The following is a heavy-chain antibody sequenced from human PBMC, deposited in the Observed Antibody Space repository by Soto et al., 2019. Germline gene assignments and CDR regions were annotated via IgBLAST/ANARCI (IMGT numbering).Heavy chain of an antibody. Sequence: QVQLQESGPGLVKPSETLSLTCTVSGGSVSSGSYYWSWIRQPPGKGLEWIGYIYYSWSTNYNPSLKSRVTISVDTSKNQFSLKLSSVTAADTAVYYCARDSGRTPLYYYGMDVWGQGTTVTVSS. CDR1: GGSVSSGSYY. J-gene: IGHJ6*02. CDR3: ARDSGRTPLYYYGMDV. V-gene: IGHV4-61*01. CDR2: IYYSWST. D-gene: IGHD1-1*01.